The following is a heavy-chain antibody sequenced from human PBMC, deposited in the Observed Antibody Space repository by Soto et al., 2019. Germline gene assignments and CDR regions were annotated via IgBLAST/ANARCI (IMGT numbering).Heavy chain of an antibody. CDR2: IYYSGNT. J-gene: IGHJ6*02. V-gene: IGHV4-31*03. CDR1: GGSIRSGGYY. D-gene: IGHD4-4*01. CDR3: ARDRLMTTAGTARHYFGLDV. Sequence: SETLSLTCTVSGGSIRSGGYYWSWVRQNPRRGLEWIGNIYYSGNTYYNPSLKSRLTISVDTSKNQFSLNLSSVTAADTAVYYCARDRLMTTAGTARHYFGLDVWGQGTTVTVSS.